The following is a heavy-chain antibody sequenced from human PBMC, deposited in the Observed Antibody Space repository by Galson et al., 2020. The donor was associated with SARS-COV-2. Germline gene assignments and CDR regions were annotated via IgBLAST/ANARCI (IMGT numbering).Heavy chain of an antibody. J-gene: IGHJ4*02. D-gene: IGHD6-19*01. Sequence: GESLKISCAASGFTFSSYGMHWVRPAPGKGLEWVAVIWYDGSNKYYADSVKGRFTISRDNSKNTLYLQMNSLRAEDTAVYYCVKQVSQYGSGWSYYLDYWGQGTLVTVSS. CDR1: GFTFSSYG. V-gene: IGHV3-33*06. CDR3: VKQVSQYGSGWSYYLDY. CDR2: IWYDGSNK.